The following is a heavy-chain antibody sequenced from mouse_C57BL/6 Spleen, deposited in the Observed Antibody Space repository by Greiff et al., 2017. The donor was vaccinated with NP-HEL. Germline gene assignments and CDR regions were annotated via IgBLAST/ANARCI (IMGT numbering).Heavy chain of an antibody. Sequence: ESGPGLVKPSQSLSLTCSVTGYSITSGYYWNWIRQFPGNKLEWMGYISYDGSNNYNPSLKNRITITRDTSKNQFFLKLNSVTTEDTATYYCARVRGGYYAMDYWGQGTSVTVSS. J-gene: IGHJ4*01. CDR3: ARVRGGYYAMDY. CDR2: ISYDGSN. D-gene: IGHD2-2*01. CDR1: GYSITSGYY. V-gene: IGHV3-6*01.